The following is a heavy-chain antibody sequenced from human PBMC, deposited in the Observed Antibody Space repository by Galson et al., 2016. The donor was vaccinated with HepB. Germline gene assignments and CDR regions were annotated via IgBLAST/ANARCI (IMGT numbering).Heavy chain of an antibody. Sequence: SVKVSCKASGYTFTNYCIHWVRQAPGQGLEWMGIINPSAGTTDYAQNFQGRVTMTRDTSTRTVYMELSSLRSEDTAIYYCTRDRAQDWSGSFTGVYFDSWGQGTLVTVSS. CDR2: INPSAGTT. V-gene: IGHV1-46*01. CDR3: TRDRAQDWSGSFTGVYFDS. J-gene: IGHJ4*02. CDR1: GYTFTNYC. D-gene: IGHD3-3*01.